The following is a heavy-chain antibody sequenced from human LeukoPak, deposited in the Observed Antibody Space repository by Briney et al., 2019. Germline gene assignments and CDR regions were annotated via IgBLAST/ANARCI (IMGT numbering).Heavy chain of an antibody. CDR1: GFTFSDYA. CDR2: ISSSGDST. D-gene: IGHD2-2*02. CDR3: VKGLYTIDY. J-gene: IGHJ4*02. Sequence: GGSLRLSCAASGFTFSDYAMRWVRPAPGRGREWVSGISSSGDSTYYAYFVKGRFTISRDNSKNTLYLQMNSLRVDDTAVYYSVKGLYTIDYWGQGTLVTVSS. V-gene: IGHV3-23*01.